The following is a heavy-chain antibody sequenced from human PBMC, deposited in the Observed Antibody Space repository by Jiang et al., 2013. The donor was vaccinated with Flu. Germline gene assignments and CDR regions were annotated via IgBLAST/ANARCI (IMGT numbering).Heavy chain of an antibody. CDR3: ARGRIVVVTAISYYYYGYGR. Sequence: LLKPSETLSLTCAVYGGSFSGYYWSWIRQPPGKGLEWIGEINHSGSTNYNPSLKSRVTISVDTSKNQFSLKLSSVTAADTAVYYCARGRIVVVTAISYYYYGYGRLGPRDHGHRLL. J-gene: IGHJ6*02. D-gene: IGHD2-21*02. CDR2: INHSGST. V-gene: IGHV4-34*01. CDR1: GGSFSGYY.